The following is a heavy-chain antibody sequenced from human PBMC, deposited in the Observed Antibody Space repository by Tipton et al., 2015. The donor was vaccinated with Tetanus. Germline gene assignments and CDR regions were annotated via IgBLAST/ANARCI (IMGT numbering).Heavy chain of an antibody. J-gene: IGHJ5*02. CDR2: IHYSGNT. Sequence: TLSLTCTVSGGSMRSYYWSWIRQPPGKGLEWIGYIHYSGNTFYKPSLKSRVTISVDTSKKQFSLKMTSVTAADTAVYFCARASVTILRGVMIRGTGWFDPWGQGTLVTVSS. CDR3: ARASVTILRGVMIRGTGWFDP. CDR1: GGSMRSYY. V-gene: IGHV4-59*12. D-gene: IGHD3-10*01.